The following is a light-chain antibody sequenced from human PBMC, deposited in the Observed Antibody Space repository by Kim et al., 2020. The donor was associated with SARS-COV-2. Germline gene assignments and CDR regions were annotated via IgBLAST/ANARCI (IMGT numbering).Light chain of an antibody. V-gene: IGLV1-44*01. Sequence: WVTISCSGSSTNIGGNTVNWYRQLPGTAPKLLIYSDTQRPAGVPDRFSGSKSGTSASLAISGLQSEDEADYYCAAWDDSLNPHVVFGGGTQLTVL. CDR1: STNIGGNT. J-gene: IGLJ2*01. CDR3: AAWDDSLNPHVV. CDR2: SDT.